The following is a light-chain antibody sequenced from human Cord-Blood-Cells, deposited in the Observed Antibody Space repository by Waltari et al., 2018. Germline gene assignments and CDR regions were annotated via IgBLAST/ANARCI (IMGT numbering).Light chain of an antibody. J-gene: IGLJ1*01. CDR3: AAWDDSLNGPNYV. CDR1: SSNIGSNT. V-gene: IGLV1-44*01. Sequence: QSVLTQPPSASGTPGQRVTISCSGSSSNIGSNTVNWYQQPPGTAPKLLIYSNKRRPAGVPDRFSGSKSGTSASLAISGLQSEDEADYYCAAWDDSLNGPNYVFGTGTKVTVL. CDR2: SNK.